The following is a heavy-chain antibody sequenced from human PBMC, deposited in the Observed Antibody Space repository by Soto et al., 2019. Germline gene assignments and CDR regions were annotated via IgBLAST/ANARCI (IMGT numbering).Heavy chain of an antibody. V-gene: IGHV4-59*01. CDR2: VYHSGTT. J-gene: IGHJ4*02. D-gene: IGHD1-26*01. CDR1: SGSFSTFY. Sequence: SETLSLTCAVDSGSFSTFYCSWTRQPPGQGPEWIGCVYHSGTTNYNPSLESRVTISLDTSKNQFSLKLNSVTAADTAAYYCAAQRGEPLRDYFDYWGQGTLVTVSS. CDR3: AAQRGEPLRDYFDY.